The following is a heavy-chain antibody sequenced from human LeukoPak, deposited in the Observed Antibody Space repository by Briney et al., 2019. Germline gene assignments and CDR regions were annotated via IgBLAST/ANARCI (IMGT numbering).Heavy chain of an antibody. CDR3: AILFRGRIAVVGNY. D-gene: IGHD6-19*01. CDR1: GYTFTSYW. V-gene: IGHV1-46*01. Sequence: VASVKVSCKASGYTFTSYWIQWVRQAPGQGLEWMGLINPDGGSTAYAHRFQGRVIMTRDTSTSTAYTDLSSLRSEDTAVYYCAILFRGRIAVVGNYWGQGTLVTVSS. CDR2: INPDGGST. J-gene: IGHJ4*02.